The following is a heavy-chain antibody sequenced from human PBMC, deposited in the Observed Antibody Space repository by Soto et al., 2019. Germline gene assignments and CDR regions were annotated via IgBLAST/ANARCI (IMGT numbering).Heavy chain of an antibody. CDR1: GGSFSGYY. J-gene: IGHJ6*03. CDR2: INHSGST. Sequence: SETLSLTCAVYGGSFSGYYWSWIRQPPGKGLEWIGEINHSGSTNYNPSLKSRVTISVDTSKNQFSLKLSSVTAADTAVYYCARSGSSWYYYYYYMDVWGKGTTVTVSS. V-gene: IGHV4-34*01. CDR3: ARSGSSWYYYYYYMDV. D-gene: IGHD6-13*01.